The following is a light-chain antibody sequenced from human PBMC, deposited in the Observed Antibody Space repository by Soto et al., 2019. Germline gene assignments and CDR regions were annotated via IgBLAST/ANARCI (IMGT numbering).Light chain of an antibody. Sequence: QSALTQPASVSGSPGQSITISCTGTSSDVGAYNYVSWYQQYPGKAPKLMIYEVSNRPSGVSNRFSGSKSGNTASLTISGLQAEDEADYYCSSYTTRSTVLFGGGTKLTVL. CDR2: EVS. J-gene: IGLJ2*01. V-gene: IGLV2-14*01. CDR1: SSDVGAYNY. CDR3: SSYTTRSTVL.